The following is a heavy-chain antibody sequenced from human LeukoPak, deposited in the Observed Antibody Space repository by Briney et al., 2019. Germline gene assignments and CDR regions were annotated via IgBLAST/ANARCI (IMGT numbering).Heavy chain of an antibody. V-gene: IGHV5-51*01. Sequence: GESLKISCTGSGYSFTSYWIGWVRQMPGKGLEWMGIIYPGDSDTRYSPSFQGQVTISADKSISTAYLQWSSLKASDTAMYYCARHGSLWSGELWGPSSYGMDVWGQGTTVTVSS. CDR2: IYPGDSDT. J-gene: IGHJ6*02. CDR1: GYSFTSYW. CDR3: ARHGSLWSGELWGPSSYGMDV. D-gene: IGHD3-10*01.